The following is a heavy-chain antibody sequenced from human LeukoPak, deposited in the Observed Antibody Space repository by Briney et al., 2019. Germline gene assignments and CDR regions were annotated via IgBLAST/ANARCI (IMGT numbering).Heavy chain of an antibody. D-gene: IGHD1-26*01. V-gene: IGHV3-23*01. Sequence: AGSLRLSCAASGFTFTSYVMSWVRQAPGKGLEWVSTITGSADITYYADSVKGRFTISRDNSKNTLYLQMNSLRAEDTAVYYCAKAAFEWELFPARWGQGTLVTVSS. CDR3: AKAAFEWELFPAR. J-gene: IGHJ4*02. CDR2: ITGSADIT. CDR1: GFTFTSYV.